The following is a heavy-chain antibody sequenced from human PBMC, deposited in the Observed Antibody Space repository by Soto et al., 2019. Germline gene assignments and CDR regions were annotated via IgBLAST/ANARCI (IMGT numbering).Heavy chain of an antibody. CDR2: ISGSGGST. V-gene: IGHV3-23*01. J-gene: IGHJ4*02. D-gene: IGHD5-18*01. CDR3: AKTGPGSSYGYYFDS. Sequence: VGSLRLSCAASGFTFSRYGMSWVRQAPGEGLEWVSGISGSGGSTYYADSVKGRFTISRDNSKNTLYLQMYSLRAEDTAVYYCAKTGPGSSYGYYFDSWGQGTLVTVSS. CDR1: GFTFSRYG.